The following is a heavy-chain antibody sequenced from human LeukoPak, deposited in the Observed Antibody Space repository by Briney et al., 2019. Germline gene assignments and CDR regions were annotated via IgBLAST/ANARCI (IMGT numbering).Heavy chain of an antibody. Sequence: GGSLRLSCAASGFIFSDYYMSWIRQAPGKGLEWVSYISSSGSTIYYADSVKGRFTISRDNAKNSLYLQMNSLRAEDTAVYYCARDSDRGYSAAPDYWGQGTLVTVSS. CDR3: ARDSDRGYSAAPDY. D-gene: IGHD5-18*01. CDR1: GFIFSDYY. V-gene: IGHV3-11*01. J-gene: IGHJ4*02. CDR2: ISSSGSTI.